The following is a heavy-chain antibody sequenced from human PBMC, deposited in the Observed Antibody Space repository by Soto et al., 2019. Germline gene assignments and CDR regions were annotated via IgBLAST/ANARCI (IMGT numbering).Heavy chain of an antibody. D-gene: IGHD3-10*01. V-gene: IGHV3-21*01. CDR1: GFTFSSYS. Sequence: GGSLRLSCAASGFTFSSYSMNWVRQAPGKGLEWVSSISSSSSYIYYADSVKGRFTISRDNAKNSLYLQMNSLRAEDTAVYYCARVSGGSGSNTNSYYYYGMDVWGQGTTVTVSS. J-gene: IGHJ6*02. CDR2: ISSSSSYI. CDR3: ARVSGGSGSNTNSYYYYGMDV.